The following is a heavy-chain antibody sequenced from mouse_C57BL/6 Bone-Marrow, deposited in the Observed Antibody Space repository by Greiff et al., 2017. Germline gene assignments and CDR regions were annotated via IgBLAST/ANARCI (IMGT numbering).Heavy chain of an antibody. V-gene: IGHV1-55*01. Sequence: QVQLQQPGAEFVKPGASVKMSCKASGYTFTSYWITWVKQRPGQGLEWIGDIYPGSGSTNYNEKLKSKVTLTVDTSSSTAYMQLSSLTSEDSAVYYCARMNYYGNDYWGQGTTLTVSS. D-gene: IGHD1-1*01. CDR1: GYTFTSYW. CDR3: ARMNYYGNDY. J-gene: IGHJ2*01. CDR2: IYPGSGST.